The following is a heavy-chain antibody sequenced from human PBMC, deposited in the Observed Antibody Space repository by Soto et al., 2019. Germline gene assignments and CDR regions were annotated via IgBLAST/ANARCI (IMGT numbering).Heavy chain of an antibody. CDR1: GFAFSQYG. J-gene: IGHJ4*02. V-gene: IGHV3-23*01. Sequence: PGGSLRLSCTASGFAFSQYGMSWVRQAPGKGLEWVSSIRSFDYRTNYADSVKGRFTISRDNSKSTLSLQMNSLRAEDTAVYYCAKDVESGWYEAFDYWCPGTLVTVSS. CDR2: IRSFDYRT. D-gene: IGHD6-19*01. CDR3: AKDVESGWYEAFDY.